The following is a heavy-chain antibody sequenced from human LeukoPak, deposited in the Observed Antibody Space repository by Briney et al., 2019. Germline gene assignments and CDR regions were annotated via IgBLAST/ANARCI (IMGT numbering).Heavy chain of an antibody. CDR3: ARWTGSADAFDI. CDR2: IYYSGST. V-gene: IGHV4-31*03. D-gene: IGHD3/OR15-3a*01. J-gene: IGHJ3*02. Sequence: SSETLSLTCTVSGGSISSGGYYWSWIRQHPGKGLEWIGYIYYSGSTYYNPSLKSRVTISVDTSKNQFSLKLSSVTAADTAVYYCARWTGSADAFDIWGQGTMVTVSS. CDR1: GGSISSGGYY.